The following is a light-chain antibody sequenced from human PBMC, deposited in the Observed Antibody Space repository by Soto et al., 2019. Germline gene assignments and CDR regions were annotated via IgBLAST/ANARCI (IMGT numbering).Light chain of an antibody. J-gene: IGLJ1*01. CDR2: DVS. V-gene: IGLV2-11*01. Sequence: QSVLTQPRSASGSPGQSITISCTGTSSDVGGYNYVSWYQQHPAKAPKLIIFDVSKRPSGVPNRFSGSKSGNTASLTISGLRAEDEADYYCCSLTTRDSHVFGTGTKVTVL. CDR3: CSLTTRDSHV. CDR1: SSDVGGYNY.